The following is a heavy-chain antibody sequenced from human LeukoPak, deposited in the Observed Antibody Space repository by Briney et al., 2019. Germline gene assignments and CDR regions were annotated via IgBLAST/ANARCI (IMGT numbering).Heavy chain of an antibody. V-gene: IGHV3-30*18. Sequence: GGSLRLSCAASGFTFSSYGMHWVRQAPGKGLEWVAVISYDGSNKYYADSVKGRFTISRDNSKNTLYLQMNSLRAEDTAVYYCAKDRVGVVPAADAFDIWGQGTMVTVSS. CDR1: GFTFSSYG. CDR3: AKDRVGVVPAADAFDI. D-gene: IGHD2-2*01. CDR2: ISYDGSNK. J-gene: IGHJ3*02.